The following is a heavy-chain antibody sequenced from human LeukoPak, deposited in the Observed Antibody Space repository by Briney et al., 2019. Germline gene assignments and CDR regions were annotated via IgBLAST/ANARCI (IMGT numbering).Heavy chain of an antibody. CDR2: IYYSGST. CDR1: GGSISSGVYY. CDR3: AREGYCSSTSCTNWFDP. V-gene: IGHV4-31*03. D-gene: IGHD2-2*01. J-gene: IGHJ5*02. Sequence: TSETLSLTCTVSGGSISSGVYYWSWIRQHPGKGLEWIGYIYYSGSTYYNPSLKSRVTISVDTSKNQFSLKLSSVTAADTAVYYCAREGYCSSTSCTNWFDPWGQGTLVTVSS.